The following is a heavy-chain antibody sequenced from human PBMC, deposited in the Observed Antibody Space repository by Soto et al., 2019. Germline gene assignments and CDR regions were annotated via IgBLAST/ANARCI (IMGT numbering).Heavy chain of an antibody. CDR3: ATSPRSSWSTYFDN. CDR1: GFTVNYNY. D-gene: IGHD6-13*01. V-gene: IGHV3-66*01. J-gene: IGHJ4*02. Sequence: EVQLVESGGDLVQPGGSLRLSCAASGFTVNYNYMSWVRQVPGKGLDWVSIIYSGGDTHYADSVKGRFTISRDTSKNMLYLQMDSLRVEDTAVYYCATSPRSSWSTYFDNWGQGTLVSVSS. CDR2: IYSGGDT.